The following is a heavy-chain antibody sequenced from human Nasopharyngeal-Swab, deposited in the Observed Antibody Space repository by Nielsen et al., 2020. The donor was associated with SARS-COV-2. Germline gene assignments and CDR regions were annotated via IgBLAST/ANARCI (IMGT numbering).Heavy chain of an antibody. CDR2: INPSGGST. D-gene: IGHD6-13*01. V-gene: IGHV1-46*01. Sequence: WVRQAPGQGLEWMGIINPSGGSTSYAQKFQGRVTMTRDTSTSTVYMELSSLRSEDTAVYYCARDVRGGAAGSFDPWGQGTLVTVSS. J-gene: IGHJ5*02. CDR3: ARDVRGGAAGSFDP.